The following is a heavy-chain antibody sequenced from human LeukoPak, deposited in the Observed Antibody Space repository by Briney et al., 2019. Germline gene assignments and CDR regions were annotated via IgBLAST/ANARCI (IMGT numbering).Heavy chain of an antibody. CDR1: GFTFSVAA. J-gene: IGHJ3*01. D-gene: IGHD5-24*01. CDR2: IGASGEST. V-gene: IGHV3-23*01. CDR3: AKDIQLST. Sequence: HPGGSLRLSCAASGFTFSVAAMTWVRQAPGKGLEWVSLIGASGESTYYADSVKGRFTISRDNSKNTLSPQMNSLRVEDTAMYFCAKDIQLSTWGRGTMVTVSS.